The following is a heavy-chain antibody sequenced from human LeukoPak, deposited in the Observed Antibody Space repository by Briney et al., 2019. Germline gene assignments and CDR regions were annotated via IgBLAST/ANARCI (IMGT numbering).Heavy chain of an antibody. J-gene: IGHJ4*02. Sequence: GGSLRLSCAASGFTFSSYSMAWVRQAPGKGLEWVSHISGGSSSVYYADSVKGRFTISRDNAKNPLYLQMNSLRDEDTAVYYCAWKYGGYADYWGQGTLVTVSS. D-gene: IGHD5-12*01. V-gene: IGHV3-48*02. CDR1: GFTFSSYS. CDR3: AWKYGGYADY. CDR2: ISGGSSSV.